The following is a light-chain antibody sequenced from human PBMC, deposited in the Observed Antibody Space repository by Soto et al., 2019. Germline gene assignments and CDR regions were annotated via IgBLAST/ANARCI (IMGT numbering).Light chain of an antibody. CDR2: AAY. Sequence: ENVVTQSPGTLSFSPGERAILSCRASQSVGSRYLAWYQQKPCQAPWLLMYAAYNRATGIPDRFSGSGAGTDFTLTINILESEDVAVYYCQQFYTSPPRYIFGQGTKLEIK. CDR1: QSVGSRY. J-gene: IGKJ2*01. CDR3: QQFYTSPPRYI. V-gene: IGKV3-20*01.